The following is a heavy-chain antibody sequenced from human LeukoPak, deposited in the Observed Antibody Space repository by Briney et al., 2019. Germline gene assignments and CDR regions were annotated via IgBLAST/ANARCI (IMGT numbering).Heavy chain of an antibody. CDR1: GFTFSSYG. D-gene: IGHD2-2*02. V-gene: IGHV3-23*01. Sequence: GGSLRLSCAASGFTFSSYGMNWVRQAPGKGLEWVSIISAGGGTTYYADSVKGRFIISRDNSKNTLYLQMNSLRAEDTAVYYCASETIRGYCSSTSCYTGDDYWGQGTLVTVSS. J-gene: IGHJ4*02. CDR2: ISAGGGTT. CDR3: ASETIRGYCSSTSCYTGDDY.